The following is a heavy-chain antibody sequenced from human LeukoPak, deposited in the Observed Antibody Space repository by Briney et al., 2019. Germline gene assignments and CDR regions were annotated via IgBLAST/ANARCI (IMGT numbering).Heavy chain of an antibody. V-gene: IGHV1-46*01. D-gene: IGHD3-9*01. CDR1: GYTLTSYY. CDR3: ARGTLRYFDF. CDR2: INPSGGSTT. Sequence: GASVKLSCKASGYTLTSYYMHWVRQAPGQGPEWMGVINPSGGSTTSYAQKIQGRVTMTRDTSMSTVTMELSSLRSEDTAVYYYARGTLRYFDFWGQGPLVPVSS. J-gene: IGHJ4*02.